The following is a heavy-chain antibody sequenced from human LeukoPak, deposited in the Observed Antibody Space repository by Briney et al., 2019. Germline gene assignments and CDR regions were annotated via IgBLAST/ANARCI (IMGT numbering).Heavy chain of an antibody. CDR3: ARVKGYFDWFDKENWFDP. CDR1: GFTFSSYE. J-gene: IGHJ5*02. D-gene: IGHD3-9*01. V-gene: IGHV3-48*03. CDR2: ISSSGSTI. Sequence: PGGSLRLSCAASGFTFSSYEMNWVRQAPGKGLEWVSYISSSGSTIYYADSVKGRFTISRDNAKNSLYLQMNSLRAEDTAVYYCARVKGYFDWFDKENWFDPWGQGTLVTVSS.